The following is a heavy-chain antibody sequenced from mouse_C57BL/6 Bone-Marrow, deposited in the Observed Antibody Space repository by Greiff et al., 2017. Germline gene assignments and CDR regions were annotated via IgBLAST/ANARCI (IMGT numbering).Heavy chain of an antibody. CDR3: ARSGPLGRSFDY. V-gene: IGHV1-55*01. D-gene: IGHD4-1*01. J-gene: IGHJ2*01. CDR1: GYTFTSYW. CDR2: IYPTSGRT. Sequence: VQLQEPGAELVKPGASVKMSCKASGYTFTSYWITWVKQRPGQGLEWIGDIYPTSGRTNYNEKFKSQAILTVDTSSNTAYMQLSSLTSEDSAVFYWARSGPLGRSFDYWGQGTTLTVSS.